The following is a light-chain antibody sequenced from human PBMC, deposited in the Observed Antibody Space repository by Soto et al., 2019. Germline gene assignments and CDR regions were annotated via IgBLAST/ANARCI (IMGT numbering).Light chain of an antibody. Sequence: QSALTQPRSLSGSPGQSVTISCTGAGSDVGGYNYVSWYQQHPGKAPKLMIYDVSKRPSGVPDRFSGSKSGNTASLTISGLQADDEADYYCCSYAGSYIFYVFGTGTKGTVL. V-gene: IGLV2-11*01. CDR1: GSDVGGYNY. CDR2: DVS. J-gene: IGLJ1*01. CDR3: CSYAGSYIFYV.